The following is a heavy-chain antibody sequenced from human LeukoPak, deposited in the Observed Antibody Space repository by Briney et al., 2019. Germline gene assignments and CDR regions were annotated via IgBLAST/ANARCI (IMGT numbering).Heavy chain of an antibody. J-gene: IGHJ4*02. CDR3: ARLGMGYDSSGCFDY. CDR1: GGSISSSSYY. Sequence: SETLSLTCTVSGGSISSSSYYWGWIRQPPGKGLEWIGSIYYSGSTYYNPSLKSRVTISVDTSKNQFSLKLSSVTAADAAVYYCARLGMGYDSSGCFDYWGQGTLVTVSS. D-gene: IGHD3-22*01. V-gene: IGHV4-39*01. CDR2: IYYSGST.